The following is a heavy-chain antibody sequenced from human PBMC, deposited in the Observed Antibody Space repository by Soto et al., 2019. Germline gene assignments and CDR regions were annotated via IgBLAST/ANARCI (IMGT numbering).Heavy chain of an antibody. V-gene: IGHV3-30*18. J-gene: IGHJ4*02. CDR2: ISYDGSAK. D-gene: IGHD3-9*01. Sequence: QVQLVESGGGVVQPGRSLRLSCAASGFNFRSYGMHWVRQAPGKGLEGVAVISYDGSAKWYVDSVKGRFTISRDTSKKILYLQMNSLRAEDTAVYYCAKDEGAEDDILTGYPLFDYRGQGILVTVSS. CDR3: AKDEGAEDDILTGYPLFDY. CDR1: GFNFRSYG.